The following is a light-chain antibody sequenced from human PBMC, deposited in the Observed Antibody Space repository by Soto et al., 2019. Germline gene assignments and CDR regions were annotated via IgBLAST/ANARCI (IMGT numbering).Light chain of an antibody. J-gene: IGKJ1*01. V-gene: IGKV3-15*01. Sequence: EKVTSQSPAALSVSQGGRATLSCRASQSISDTLAWYQQKPGQAPRLLIYGASTRAPGFPARFSGSGSGTDFTLTISSLQSEDFAVYYCQQYTNWPWTFGQGTKVDIK. CDR1: QSISDT. CDR3: QQYTNWPWT. CDR2: GAS.